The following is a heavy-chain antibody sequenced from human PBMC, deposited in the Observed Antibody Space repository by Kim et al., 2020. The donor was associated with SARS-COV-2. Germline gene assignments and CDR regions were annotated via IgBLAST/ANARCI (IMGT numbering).Heavy chain of an antibody. V-gene: IGHV3-7*01. CDR2: IKEDGSEA. Sequence: GGSLRLSCVASGLIIRTYWMTWVRQPPGKGLEWVGNIKEDGSEAYYAASVRGRSTFSRDNAKNPLYLQMNSRGAENTAVYYWMRDPGTDSGRSTLVIVSS. CDR3: MRDPGTD. D-gene: IGHD1-1*01. CDR1: GLIIRTYW. J-gene: IGHJ1*01.